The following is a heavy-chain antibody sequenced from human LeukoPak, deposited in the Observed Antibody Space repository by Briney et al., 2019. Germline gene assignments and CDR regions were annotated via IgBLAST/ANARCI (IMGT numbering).Heavy chain of an antibody. CDR3: ARHGQQWLRLPFDY. J-gene: IGHJ4*02. CDR1: GGPISGSSYY. D-gene: IGHD6-19*01. Sequence: SETLSLTRTVSGGPISGSSYYWGWIRQPPGKGLEWIGSIYYSGSTNYNPSLKSRVTISVDTSKNQVSLKLRSVTAADTAVYYCARHGQQWLRLPFDYWGQGTLVTVSS. V-gene: IGHV4-39*01. CDR2: IYYSGST.